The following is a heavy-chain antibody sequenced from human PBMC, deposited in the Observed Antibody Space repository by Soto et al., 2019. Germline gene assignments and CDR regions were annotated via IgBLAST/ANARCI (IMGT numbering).Heavy chain of an antibody. CDR1: GFTFSPYA. J-gene: IGHJ6*02. V-gene: IGHV3-23*01. CDR3: AKGLRRLLRTQYYYGLDV. Sequence: LILSCAASGFTFSPYAMTWVRQAPGKGLEWVSSISGSGGNTNYADSVKGRFTVSRDNSKRTLSLQMNSLTEEDTAIYYCAKGLRRLLRTQYYYGLDVWGRGTTVTVSS. D-gene: IGHD3-16*01. CDR2: ISGSGGNT.